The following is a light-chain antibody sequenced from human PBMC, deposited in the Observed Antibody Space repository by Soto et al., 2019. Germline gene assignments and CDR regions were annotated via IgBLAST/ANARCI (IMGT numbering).Light chain of an antibody. Sequence: EIVLTQYPATLSLYPGERATLSCRASQSVSIYLAWYQLKPGQAPRLLIYDASNRATGIPARFSGRASGTDFALTISSLEPEDFPVYFGQQRSNWPLTFGGATKVDI. CDR1: QSVSIY. V-gene: IGKV3-11*01. J-gene: IGKJ4*01. CDR2: DAS. CDR3: QQRSNWPLT.